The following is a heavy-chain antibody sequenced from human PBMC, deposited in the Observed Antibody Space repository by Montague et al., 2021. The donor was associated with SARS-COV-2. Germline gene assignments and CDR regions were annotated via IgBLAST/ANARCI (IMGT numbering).Heavy chain of an antibody. CDR3: ASGIYPSGSYYNRYYCGLNI. CDR2: INHSANT. V-gene: IGHV4-34*01. D-gene: IGHD3-10*01. CDR1: GGSLSGYY. Sequence: SETLSLTCAVYGGSLSGYYWSWIRQPPEKGLEWIGEINHSANTKYNPSLKSPVTISIDTSKNQFSLKMTSVTAADTATYYCASGIYPSGSYYNRYYCGLNIWGPGTPVIVSS. J-gene: IGHJ6*02.